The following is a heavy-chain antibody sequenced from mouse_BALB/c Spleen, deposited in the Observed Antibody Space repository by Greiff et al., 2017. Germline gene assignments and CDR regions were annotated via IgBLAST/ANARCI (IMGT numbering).Heavy chain of an antibody. Sequence: EVKLMESGGGLVKPGGSLKLSCAASGFAFSSYDMSWVRQTPEKRLEWVAYISSGGGSTYYPDTVKGRFTISRDNAKNTLYLQMSSLKSEDTAMYYCASPFAYWGQGTLVTVSA. CDR3: ASPFAY. V-gene: IGHV5-12-1*01. CDR1: GFAFSSYD. CDR2: ISSGGGST. J-gene: IGHJ3*01.